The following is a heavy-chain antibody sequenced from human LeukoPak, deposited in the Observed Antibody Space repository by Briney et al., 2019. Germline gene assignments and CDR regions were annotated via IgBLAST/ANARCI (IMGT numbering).Heavy chain of an antibody. CDR1: GYTFTGYY. D-gene: IGHD3-10*01. CDR2: INPNTGNT. V-gene: IGHV1-2*06. CDR3: VTVRSPYYFDY. J-gene: IGHJ4*02. Sequence: ASVKVSCKASGYTFTGYYMHWVRQAPGQGLEWMGRINPNTGNTNYAQNFQGRVTMTRDTSISTAYMELSRLRSDDTAVYYCVTVRSPYYFDYWGQGTLVTVSS.